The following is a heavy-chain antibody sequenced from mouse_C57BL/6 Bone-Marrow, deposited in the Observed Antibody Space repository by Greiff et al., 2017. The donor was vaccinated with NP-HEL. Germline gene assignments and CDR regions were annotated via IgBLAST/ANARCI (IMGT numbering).Heavy chain of an antibody. Sequence: EVKVVESGGGLVKPGGSLKLSCAASGFTFSSYAMSWVRQTPEKRLEWVATISDGGSYTYYPDNVKGRFTISRDNAKNNLYLQMSHLKSEDTAMYYCAIPDYDGDWYFDVWGTGTTVTVSS. V-gene: IGHV5-4*03. CDR2: ISDGGSYT. J-gene: IGHJ1*03. D-gene: IGHD2-4*01. CDR3: AIPDYDGDWYFDV. CDR1: GFTFSSYA.